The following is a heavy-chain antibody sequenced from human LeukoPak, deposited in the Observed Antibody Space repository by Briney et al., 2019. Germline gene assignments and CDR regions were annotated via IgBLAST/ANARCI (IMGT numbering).Heavy chain of an antibody. J-gene: IGHJ6*03. CDR2: ISGSGGST. D-gene: IGHD1-26*01. Sequence: GGSLRLSXAASGFTFSSYAMSWVRQAPGKGLEWVSAISGSGGSTYYADSVKGRFTISRDNSKNTLYLQMNSLRAEDTAVYYCAKNYRPWEPHGYYYYMDVWGKGTTVTVSS. CDR1: GFTFSSYA. CDR3: AKNYRPWEPHGYYYYMDV. V-gene: IGHV3-23*01.